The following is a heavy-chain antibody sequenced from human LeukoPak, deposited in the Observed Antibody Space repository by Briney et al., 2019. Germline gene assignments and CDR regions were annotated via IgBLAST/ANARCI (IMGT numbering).Heavy chain of an antibody. J-gene: IGHJ4*02. V-gene: IGHV3-21*01. CDR3: ARNKKGDRYAYGHDY. CDR1: GFIFRDYG. D-gene: IGHD5-18*01. CDR2: ISSVGSGGI. Sequence: GSLRLSCAASGFIFRDYGMTWVRQAPGKGLEWVSSISSVGSGGITYYADSVKGRFTISRDNAKNSLYLQMNSLRAEDTAVYYCARNKKGDRYAYGHDYWGQGTLVTVSS.